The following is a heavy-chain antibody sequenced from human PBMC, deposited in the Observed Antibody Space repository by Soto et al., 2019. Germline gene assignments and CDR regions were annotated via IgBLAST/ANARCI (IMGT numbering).Heavy chain of an antibody. J-gene: IGHJ6*02. D-gene: IGHD1-1*01. CDR2: IRSKANSYAT. CDR3: TSSSGTGRYYYYYGMDV. Sequence: EVQLVESGGGLVQPGGSLKLSCAASGFTFSGSAMHWVRQASGKGLEWVGRIRSKANSYATAYAASVKGRFTISRDDSXNXXYLQMNSLKTEDTAVYYCTSSSGTGRYYYYYGMDVWGQGTTVTVSS. CDR1: GFTFSGSA. V-gene: IGHV3-73*01.